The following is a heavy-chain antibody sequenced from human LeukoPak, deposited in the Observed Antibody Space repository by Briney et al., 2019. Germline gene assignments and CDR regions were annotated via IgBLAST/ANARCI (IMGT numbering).Heavy chain of an antibody. D-gene: IGHD2/OR15-2a*01. Sequence: GWSLRLSCAASGFPFSNAWMSWVRQAPGKGLEWVSGISGSDGSTNYADSVKGRFTISRENSKNTLYLQMNSLRAEDTAVYYCAKDSAKKYDDYWGQGTLVTVSS. CDR2: ISGSDGST. J-gene: IGHJ4*02. CDR1: GFPFSNAW. V-gene: IGHV3-23*01. CDR3: AKDSAKKYDDY.